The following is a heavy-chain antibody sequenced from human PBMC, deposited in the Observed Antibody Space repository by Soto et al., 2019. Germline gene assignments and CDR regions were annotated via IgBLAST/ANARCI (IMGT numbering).Heavy chain of an antibody. D-gene: IGHD3-10*01. V-gene: IGHV3-74*01. CDR1: GFTFSRYW. CDR3: ASDLSGRADV. CDR2: MNEDGGTT. Sequence: GGSLRLSCAASGFTFSRYWMHWVRQAPGKGLVWVSRMNEDGGTTDYADSVKGRFTISRDNAKNTLYLQMNSLRVEDTAVYYCASDLSGRADVWGQGTTVTVSS. J-gene: IGHJ6*02.